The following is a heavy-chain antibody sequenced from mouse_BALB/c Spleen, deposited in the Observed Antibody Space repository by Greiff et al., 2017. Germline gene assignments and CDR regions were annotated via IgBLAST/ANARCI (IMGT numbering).Heavy chain of an antibody. CDR1: GFTFSSYG. V-gene: IGHV5-6-3*01. CDR3: ARSAYLYAMDY. J-gene: IGHJ4*01. CDR2: INSNGGST. D-gene: IGHD5-5*01. Sequence: EVMLVESGGGLVQPGGSLKLSCAASGFTFSSYGMSWVRQTPDKRLELVATINSNGGSTYYPDSVKGRFTISRDNAKNTLYLQMSSLKSEDTAMYYCARSAYLYAMDYWGQGTSVTVSS.